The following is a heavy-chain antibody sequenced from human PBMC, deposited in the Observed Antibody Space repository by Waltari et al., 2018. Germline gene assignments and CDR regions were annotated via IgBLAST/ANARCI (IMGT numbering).Heavy chain of an antibody. CDR1: GFTFSRSW. V-gene: IGHV3-74*01. CDR2: INNDVTTT. J-gene: IGHJ5*02. Sequence: EVQLVESGGGLVQPGGSLRLSCAASGFTFSRSWMHWARQAPGKVLVWVSLINNDVTTTIYADSVKGRFTISRDNAENTLYLQMNSLRAEDTAVYYCVMIDFESSGHKLSWGQGTLVTVSS. D-gene: IGHD3-22*01. CDR3: VMIDFESSGHKLS.